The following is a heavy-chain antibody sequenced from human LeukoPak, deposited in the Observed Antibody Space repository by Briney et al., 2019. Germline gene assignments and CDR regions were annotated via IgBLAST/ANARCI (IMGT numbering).Heavy chain of an antibody. CDR2: FDPEDGKT. J-gene: IGHJ4*02. CDR3: ATDYAL. V-gene: IGHV1-24*01. D-gene: IGHD3-16*01. Sequence: GASVKVSCKASGYTLTSYDINWVRQATGQGLEWMGGFDPEDGKTMYTQKFQGRVTMTEDTSTDTAYMELSSLRSEDTAVYYCATDYALWGQGSLVTVSS. CDR1: GYTLTSYD.